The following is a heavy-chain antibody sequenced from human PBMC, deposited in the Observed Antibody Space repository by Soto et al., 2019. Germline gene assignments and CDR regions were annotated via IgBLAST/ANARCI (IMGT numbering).Heavy chain of an antibody. CDR1: GYSFTSYW. J-gene: IGHJ6*02. D-gene: IGHD5-12*01. V-gene: IGHV5-51*01. Sequence: HGESLKISCKGSGYSFTSYWIGWVRQMPGKGLEWMGIIYPGASDTRYSPSFPGQVTISADKSISTAYLQWSSLKASDTAMYYCSRLTDGYKSPADVWGQGTRVTVSS. CDR3: SRLTDGYKSPADV. CDR2: IYPGASDT.